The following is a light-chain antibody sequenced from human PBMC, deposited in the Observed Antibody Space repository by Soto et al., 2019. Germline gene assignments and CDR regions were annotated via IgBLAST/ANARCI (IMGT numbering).Light chain of an antibody. Sequence: EIVLTQSPGTLSLSIGERTTLSCRASQSVSRSSLTWYQQKPGQAPRLLISGASNRATGIPDRFSGSGSGTEVTLTISRLEPEDFAVYYCQQYGSSLYTFGQGTRLEIK. CDR1: QSVSRSS. CDR2: GAS. CDR3: QQYGSSLYT. V-gene: IGKV3-20*01. J-gene: IGKJ2*01.